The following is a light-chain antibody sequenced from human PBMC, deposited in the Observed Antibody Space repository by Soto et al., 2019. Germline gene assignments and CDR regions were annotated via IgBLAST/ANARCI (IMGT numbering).Light chain of an antibody. J-gene: IGKJ1*01. V-gene: IGKV3-11*01. CDR2: GAS. Sequence: EIVLTQSPGTLSLSPGERATLSCRASQSVSSNYLAWYQQKPGQAPKVLIYGASTRATGIPARFSGSGSGTDFTLTISSLEPEDFAVYYCQQRSNWPRTFGQGTKVDIK. CDR1: QSVSSNY. CDR3: QQRSNWPRT.